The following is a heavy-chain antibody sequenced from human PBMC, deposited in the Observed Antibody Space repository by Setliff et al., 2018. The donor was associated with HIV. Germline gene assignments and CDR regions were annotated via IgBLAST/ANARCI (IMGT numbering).Heavy chain of an antibody. J-gene: IGHJ6*02. D-gene: IGHD3-10*01. CDR1: GFTFSSRW. V-gene: IGHV3-7*01. Sequence: GGSLRLSCAASGFTFSSRWMTWVRQAPGKGLEWVANIKQDGSENYFVDSVKGRFTISRDNAKNTLYLQMDSLRGEDTAVYYCARGYYGSDLQNAMDVWGQGTTVTVSS. CDR3: ARGYYGSDLQNAMDV. CDR2: IKQDGSEN.